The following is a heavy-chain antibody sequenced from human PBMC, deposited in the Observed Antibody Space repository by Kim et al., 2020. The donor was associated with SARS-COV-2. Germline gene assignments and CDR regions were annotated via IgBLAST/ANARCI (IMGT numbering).Heavy chain of an antibody. CDR1: GGSISSISYY. CDR3: ARRLIRITIFGVVSDAFDI. D-gene: IGHD3-3*01. CDR2: IYYSGST. Sequence: SETLSLTCTVSGGSISSISYYWGWIRQPPGKGLEWIGSIYYSGSTYYNWSLKSRVTRFVDTSKNQFSLKLSSVTAADTAVYYCARRLIRITIFGVVSDAFDIWGQGTMVTVSS. V-gene: IGHV4-39*01. J-gene: IGHJ3*02.